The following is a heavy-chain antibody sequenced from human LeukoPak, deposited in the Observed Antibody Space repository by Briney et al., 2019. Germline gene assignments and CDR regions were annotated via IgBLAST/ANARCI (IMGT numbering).Heavy chain of an antibody. V-gene: IGHV3-23*01. CDR1: GFTFSSYW. D-gene: IGHD6-19*01. CDR3: ARAGWYRFDY. CDR2: ISGSGGST. Sequence: GGSLRLSCAASGFTFSSYWMSWVRQAPGKGLEWVSAISGSGGSTNYADSVKGRFTISRDNAENTLFLQMNSLGADDTAVYYCARAGWYRFDYWGQGTLVTVSS. J-gene: IGHJ4*02.